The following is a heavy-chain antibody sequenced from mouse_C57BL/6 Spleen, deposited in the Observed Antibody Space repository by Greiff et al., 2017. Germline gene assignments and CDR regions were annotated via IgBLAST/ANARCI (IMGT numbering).Heavy chain of an antibody. V-gene: IGHV1-82*01. CDR1: GYAFSSSW. J-gene: IGHJ3*01. Sequence: QVQLKESGPELVKPGASVKISCKASGYAFSSSWMNWVKQRPGKGLEWIGRIYPGDGDTNYNGKFKGKATLTADKSSSTAYMQLSSLTSEDSAVYFCATHYYGSSYSAWFAYWGQGTLVTVSA. CDR3: ATHYYGSSYSAWFAY. D-gene: IGHD1-1*01. CDR2: IYPGDGDT.